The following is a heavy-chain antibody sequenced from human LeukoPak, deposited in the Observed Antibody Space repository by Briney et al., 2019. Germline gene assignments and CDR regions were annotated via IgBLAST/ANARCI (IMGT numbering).Heavy chain of an antibody. CDR1: GFTFSNYG. Sequence: GGSLRLSCAASGFTFSNYGMHWVRQAPGKGLEWVAFIRYEGGDKHYADSVRGRFLISRDNSKNTLYLQMNSLRAEDTAVYYCAKDSYSSSWYWFDPWGQGTLVTVSS. CDR3: AKDSYSSSWYWFDP. D-gene: IGHD6-13*01. J-gene: IGHJ5*02. CDR2: IRYEGGDK. V-gene: IGHV3-30*02.